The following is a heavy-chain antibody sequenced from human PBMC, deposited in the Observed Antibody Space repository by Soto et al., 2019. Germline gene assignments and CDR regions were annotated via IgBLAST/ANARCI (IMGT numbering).Heavy chain of an antibody. CDR2: ISSSSSTI. Sequence: GGSLRLSCAASGFTFSSYSMNWVRQAPGKGLEWVSYISSSSSTIYYADSVKGRFTISRDNAKNSLYLQMNSLRDEDTAVYYCAVLTDIIVGATTEYYYGMDVWGQGTTVTVSS. D-gene: IGHD1-26*01. CDR3: AVLTDIIVGATTEYYYGMDV. V-gene: IGHV3-48*02. CDR1: GFTFSSYS. J-gene: IGHJ6*02.